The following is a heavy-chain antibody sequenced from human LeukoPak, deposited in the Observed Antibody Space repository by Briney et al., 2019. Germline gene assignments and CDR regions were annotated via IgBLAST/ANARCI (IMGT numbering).Heavy chain of an antibody. V-gene: IGHV3-66*01. CDR2: IYSGGST. J-gene: IGHJ4*02. D-gene: IGHD5-12*01. CDR1: GFTVSNNY. CDR3: ARGLTLGYSGYDSPDY. Sequence: GGSLRLSCAVFGFTVSNNYMNWVRQAPGKGLEWVSVIYSGGSTYYADSVKGRFTISRDNSKNTLYLQMNSLRGEDTAVYYCARGLTLGYSGYDSPDYWGQGTLVTVSS.